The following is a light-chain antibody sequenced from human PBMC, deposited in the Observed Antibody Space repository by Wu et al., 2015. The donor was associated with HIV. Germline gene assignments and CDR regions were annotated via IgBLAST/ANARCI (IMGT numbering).Light chain of an antibody. CDR3: QQYTSYPLT. Sequence: DIQMTQSPSTLSAFVGDRVTITCRASQSISSWLAWYQQKPGKAPKLLIYKTSNLESGVPSRFSGSGSGTEFTLTISGLQPDDFTTYYCQQYTSYPLTFGGGTKVEIK. J-gene: IGKJ4*01. CDR1: QSISSW. V-gene: IGKV1-5*03. CDR2: KTS.